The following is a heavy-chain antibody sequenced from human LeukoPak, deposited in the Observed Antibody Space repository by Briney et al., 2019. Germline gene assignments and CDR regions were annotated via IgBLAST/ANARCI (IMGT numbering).Heavy chain of an antibody. J-gene: IGHJ4*02. CDR3: NVDTAMVTTGDY. D-gene: IGHD5-18*01. V-gene: IGHV3-48*04. Sequence: SGGSLRLSCAASGFTFSSYSMNWVRQAPGEGLEWVSYISSSSSTIYYADSVKGRFTISRDNARNSLYLQMNSLRAEDTAVYYCNVDTAMVTTGDYWGQGTLVTVSS. CDR2: ISSSSSTI. CDR1: GFTFSSYS.